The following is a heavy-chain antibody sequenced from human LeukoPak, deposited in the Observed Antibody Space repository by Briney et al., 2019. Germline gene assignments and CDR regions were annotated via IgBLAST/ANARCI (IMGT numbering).Heavy chain of an antibody. Sequence: GGSLRLSCAASGFTFSSYSMNWVRQAPGKGLEWVSSISSSSSYIYYADSVKGRFTISRDNDKNSLYLQMNSLRAEDTAVYYCASRRHIVATIGTWFDPWGQGTLVTVSS. D-gene: IGHD5-12*01. CDR1: GFTFSSYS. CDR3: ASRRHIVATIGTWFDP. V-gene: IGHV3-21*01. J-gene: IGHJ5*02. CDR2: ISSSSSYI.